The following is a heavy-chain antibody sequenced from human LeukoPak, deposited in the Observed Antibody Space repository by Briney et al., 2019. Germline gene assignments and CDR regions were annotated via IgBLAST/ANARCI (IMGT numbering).Heavy chain of an antibody. CDR1: GYTFTSYD. Sequence: GASVKVSCKASGYTFTSYDINWVRQATGQGLEWMGWMSPSSGNTGYAQKFQGRVTMTRNTSISTAYMELSSLRSEDTAVYYCARDYSGSYGYWGQGTLVTVSS. D-gene: IGHD1-26*01. J-gene: IGHJ4*02. CDR3: ARDYSGSYGY. V-gene: IGHV1-8*01. CDR2: MSPSSGNT.